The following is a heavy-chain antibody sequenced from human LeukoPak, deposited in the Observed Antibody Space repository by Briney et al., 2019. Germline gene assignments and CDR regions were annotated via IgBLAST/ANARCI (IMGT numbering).Heavy chain of an antibody. Sequence: GASVKVSCKASGYTFTSYYMHWVRQAPGQGLEWMGIINPSGGSTSYAQKFQGGVTMTRDTSTSTVYMELSSLRSEDTAVYYCARGHSRYYYGSGSYYGLDYWGQGTLVTVSS. D-gene: IGHD3-10*01. J-gene: IGHJ4*02. CDR2: INPSGGST. CDR1: GYTFTSYY. CDR3: ARGHSRYYYGSGSYYGLDY. V-gene: IGHV1-46*01.